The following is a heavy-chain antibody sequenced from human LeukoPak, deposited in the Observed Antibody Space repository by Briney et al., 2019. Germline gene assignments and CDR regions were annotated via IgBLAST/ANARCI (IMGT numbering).Heavy chain of an antibody. J-gene: IGHJ4*02. CDR1: GYTFSSYA. CDR3: ARDPCGGDCPYDY. D-gene: IGHD2-21*02. V-gene: IGHV1-69*05. Sequence: ASVKVSCKASGYTFSSYAISWVRQASGQGLEWMGRIIPIFGTANYAQKFQGRVTITTDESTSTAYMELSSLRSEDTAVYYCARDPCGGDCPYDYWGQGTLVTASS. CDR2: IIPIFGTA.